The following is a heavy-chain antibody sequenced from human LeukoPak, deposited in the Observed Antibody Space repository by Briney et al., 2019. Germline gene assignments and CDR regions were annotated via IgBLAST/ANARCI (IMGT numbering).Heavy chain of an antibody. J-gene: IGHJ6*02. Sequence: SDTLSLTCTVSGGAISGYYWSWIRQPAGKGLEWLGRVYYSGSTNYNPSLKSRVTISVDTSKNQFSLKLSSVTAADTAVYYCARYDYGGYYYYGMDVWGQGTTVTVSS. D-gene: IGHD4-23*01. CDR3: ARYDYGGYYYYGMDV. CDR1: GGAISGYY. CDR2: VYYSGST. V-gene: IGHV4-59*07.